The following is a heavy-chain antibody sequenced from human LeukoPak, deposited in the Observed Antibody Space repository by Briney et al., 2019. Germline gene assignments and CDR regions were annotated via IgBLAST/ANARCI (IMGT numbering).Heavy chain of an antibody. CDR3: ARPHTVGYSYGYDY. CDR1: GGSISSRSYY. V-gene: IGHV4-39*01. CDR2: IYYSGST. J-gene: IGHJ4*02. Sequence: SETLSLTCTVSGGSISSRSYYWGWIRQPPGKGLEWIGSIYYSGSTYYNPSLKSRVTISVDTSKNQFSLKLSSVTAADTAVYYCARPHTVGYSYGYDYWGQGTLVTVSS. D-gene: IGHD5-18*01.